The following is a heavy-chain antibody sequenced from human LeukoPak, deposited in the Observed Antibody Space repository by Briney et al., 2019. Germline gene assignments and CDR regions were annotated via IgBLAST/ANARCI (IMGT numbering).Heavy chain of an antibody. D-gene: IGHD3-10*01. Sequence: ASVKVSCKASGYTFTSYSISWVRQAPGQGLEWMGWISAYNGNTIYAQKVKGRVTMTTYTSTSTAYMELRSLKSEDTAVYYCARGSSGSGSYYNDPFGYWGQGTLVTVSS. CDR1: GYTFTSYS. V-gene: IGHV1-18*01. CDR2: ISAYNGNT. CDR3: ARGSSGSGSYYNDPFGY. J-gene: IGHJ4*02.